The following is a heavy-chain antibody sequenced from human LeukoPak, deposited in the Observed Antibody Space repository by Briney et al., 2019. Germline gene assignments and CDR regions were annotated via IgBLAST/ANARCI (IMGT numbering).Heavy chain of an antibody. V-gene: IGHV4-4*02. CDR3: ARGARRFEY. CDR1: GGSITSTNW. J-gene: IGHJ1*01. CDR2: IYHSGST. Sequence: SETLSLTCAVSGGSITSTNWWSWVRQPPGKGLEWIGEIYHSGSTNFKPSLKGRVIISEDKSKNQFSLRLASITAADTAVYYWARGARRFEY.